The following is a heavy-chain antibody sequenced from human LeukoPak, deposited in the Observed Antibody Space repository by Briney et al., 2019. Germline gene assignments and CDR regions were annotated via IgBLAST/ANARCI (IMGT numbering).Heavy chain of an antibody. CDR3: ARESLPLRAFDI. CDR1: GGIFSSYA. Sequence: GASVKVSCKASGGIFSSYAISWVRQAPGQGLEWMGGIIPIFGTANYAQKFQGRVTITADESTSTAYMELSSLRSEDTAVYYCARESLPLRAFDIWGQGTMVTVSS. J-gene: IGHJ3*02. CDR2: IIPIFGTA. V-gene: IGHV1-69*13.